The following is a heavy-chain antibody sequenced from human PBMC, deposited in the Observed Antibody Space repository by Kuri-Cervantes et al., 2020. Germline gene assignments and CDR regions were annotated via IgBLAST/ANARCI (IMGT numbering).Heavy chain of an antibody. CDR2: IWYDGSNK. V-gene: IGHV3-33*01. Sequence: GESLKISCAASGFTFSSYGMHWVRQAPGKGLEWVAVIWYDGSNKYYADSVKGRFTISRDNSKNTLYLQMNSLRAEDTAVYYCARASEGGAFDYWGQGTLVTVSS. D-gene: IGHD3-16*01. CDR3: ARASEGGAFDY. J-gene: IGHJ4*02. CDR1: GFTFSSYG.